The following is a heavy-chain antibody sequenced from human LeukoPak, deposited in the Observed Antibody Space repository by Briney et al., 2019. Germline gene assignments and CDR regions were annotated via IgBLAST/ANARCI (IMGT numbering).Heavy chain of an antibody. D-gene: IGHD6-13*01. V-gene: IGHV7-4-1*02. Sequence: ASVKVSCKTSGYTFTSYPMNWVRQAPGQGLEWMGRINTNTGNPTYAQGFTGRFVLSLDTSVSTAYLQTSSLKAEDTAVYYCARDAHSSNWDPSFDYWGQGTLVTVSS. CDR2: INTNTGNP. CDR3: ARDAHSSNWDPSFDY. CDR1: GYTFTSYP. J-gene: IGHJ4*02.